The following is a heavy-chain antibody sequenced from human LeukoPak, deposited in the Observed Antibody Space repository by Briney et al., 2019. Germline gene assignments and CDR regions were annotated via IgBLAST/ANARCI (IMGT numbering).Heavy chain of an antibody. CDR3: ARVAGEGFDY. J-gene: IGHJ4*02. CDR2: IYYSGST. Sequence: PSETLSLTCTVSGGSISSNNYYWGWIRQPPGKGLEWIGSIYYSGSTYYNPSLKSRVTISVDTSKNQFSLKLSSVTAADTAVYYCARVAGEGFDYWGQGTLVTVSS. D-gene: IGHD4-17*01. V-gene: IGHV4-39*07. CDR1: GGSISSNNYY.